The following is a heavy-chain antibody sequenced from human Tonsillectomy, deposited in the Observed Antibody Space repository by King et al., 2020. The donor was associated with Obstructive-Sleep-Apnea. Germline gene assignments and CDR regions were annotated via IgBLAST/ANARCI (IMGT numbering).Heavy chain of an antibody. J-gene: IGHJ3*02. D-gene: IGHD3-9*01. CDR1: GGSISSGGYY. CDR2: IYYSGST. V-gene: IGHV4-31*03. CDR3: ARRLRGLERYFDWLFLDDAFDI. Sequence: QLQESGPGLVKPSQTLSLTCTVSGGSISSGGYYWSWIRQHPGKGLEWIGYIYYSGSTYYNPSLKSRVTISVDTSKNQFSLKLSSVTAADTAVYYCARRLRGLERYFDWLFLDDAFDIWGQGTMVTVSS.